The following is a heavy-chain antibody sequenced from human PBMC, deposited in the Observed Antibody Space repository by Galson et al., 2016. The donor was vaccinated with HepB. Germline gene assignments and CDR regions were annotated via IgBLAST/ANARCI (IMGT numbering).Heavy chain of an antibody. D-gene: IGHD5-24*01. Sequence: SVKVSCKASGYTFTSYGISWVRQAPGQGLEWMGWISASKGKTNYAQNLQGRVTMTTDTYTSTVYMELRSLRSDDTAMYYCARDRDYLLDSWGQGTLVTVS. CDR2: ISASKGKT. V-gene: IGHV1-18*01. J-gene: IGHJ4*02. CDR1: GYTFTSYG. CDR3: ARDRDYLLDS.